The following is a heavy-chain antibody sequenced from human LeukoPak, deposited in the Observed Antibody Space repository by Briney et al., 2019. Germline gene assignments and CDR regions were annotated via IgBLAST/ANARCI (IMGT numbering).Heavy chain of an antibody. Sequence: GGSLRLSCAASGFTVSSNYMSWVRQAPGKGLEWVSVIYSGGSTYYADSVKGRFTISRDNSKNTLYLQMNSLRAEDTALYYCAKDAAMVPYYYYGMDVWGQGTTVTVSS. CDR2: IYSGGST. CDR3: AKDAAMVPYYYYGMDV. J-gene: IGHJ6*02. D-gene: IGHD5-18*01. V-gene: IGHV3-53*05. CDR1: GFTVSSNY.